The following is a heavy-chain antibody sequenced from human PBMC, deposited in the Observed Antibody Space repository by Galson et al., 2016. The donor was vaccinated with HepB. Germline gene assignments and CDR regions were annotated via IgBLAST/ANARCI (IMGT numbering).Heavy chain of an antibody. CDR1: DDSISSSSW. D-gene: IGHD6-19*01. J-gene: IGHJ4*02. CDR2: IFHSGIT. Sequence: RPSLTCTISDDSISSSSWWSWVRQPPGKGLEWIGEIFHSGITTYNPSLKSRVTVSVDKTKNHFSRKVSSVTAADTAVYYCARFNVNGWYFDSWGQGTLVTVSS. CDR3: ARFNVNGWYFDS. V-gene: IGHV4-4*02.